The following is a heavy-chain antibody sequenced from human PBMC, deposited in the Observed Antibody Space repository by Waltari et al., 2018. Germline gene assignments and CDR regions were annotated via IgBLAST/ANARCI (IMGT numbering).Heavy chain of an antibody. J-gene: IGHJ4*02. CDR2: FYYSGST. V-gene: IGHV4-39*01. CDR3: ARRWLQSGYFDY. D-gene: IGHD5-12*01. CDR1: GGSISSSSYY. Sequence: QLQLQESGPGLVKPSETLSLTCTVSGGSISSSSYYWGWIRQPPGKGLEWIGTFYYSGSTDYNPSLKSRVTISVDTSKNQFSLKLSSVTAADTAVYYCARRWLQSGYFDYWGQGTLVTVSS.